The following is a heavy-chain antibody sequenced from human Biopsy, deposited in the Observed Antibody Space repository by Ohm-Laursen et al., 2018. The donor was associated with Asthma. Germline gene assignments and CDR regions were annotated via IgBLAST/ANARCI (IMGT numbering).Heavy chain of an antibody. CDR1: GDSLTDLS. V-gene: IGHV1-24*01. Sequence: ASVKVSCKISGDSLTDLSMHWVRQAPGQGLEWMGGHDHEVGGTVNARRFQSRVTMTEDTSTDTAYMELSRLSSDDTAVYYCASDFPKEYLRSSFQFWGQGTLVTVSS. CDR2: HDHEVGGT. J-gene: IGHJ4*02. CDR3: ASDFPKEYLRSSFQF. D-gene: IGHD5-18*01.